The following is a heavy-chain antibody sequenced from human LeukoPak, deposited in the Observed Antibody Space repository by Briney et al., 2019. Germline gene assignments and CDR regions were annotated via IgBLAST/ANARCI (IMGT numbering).Heavy chain of an antibody. CDR2: ISFDGDNK. CDR1: GFTFSTFA. Sequence: GGSLRLSCAASGFTFSTFAMHWVRQAPGKGLEWVAVISFDGDNKYYADSVKGRVTISRDNSKNTLYLQIYSLKPEDSAMYYCAGTIGVVGATSGIDYWGHGTLVTVSS. V-gene: IGHV3-30-3*01. J-gene: IGHJ4*01. CDR3: AGTIGVVGATSGIDY. D-gene: IGHD2-15*01.